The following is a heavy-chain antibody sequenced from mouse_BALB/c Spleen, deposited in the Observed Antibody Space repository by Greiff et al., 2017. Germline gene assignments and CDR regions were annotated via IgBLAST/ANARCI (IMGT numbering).Heavy chain of an antibody. D-gene: IGHD2-1*01. Sequence: EVMLVESGGGLVKPGGSLKLSCAASGFTFSSYAMSWVRQTPEKRLEWVASISSGGSTYYPDSVKGRFTISRDNARNILYLQMSSLRSEDTAMYYCARGAYGNYPYYYAMDYWGQGTSVTVSS. CDR3: ARGAYGNYPYYYAMDY. CDR2: ISSGGST. V-gene: IGHV5-6-5*01. CDR1: GFTFSSYA. J-gene: IGHJ4*01.